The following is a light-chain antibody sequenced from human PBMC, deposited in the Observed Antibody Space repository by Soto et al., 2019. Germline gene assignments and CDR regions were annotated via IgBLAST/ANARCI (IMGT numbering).Light chain of an antibody. CDR1: QSVSIN. Sequence: EIVMTQSPATLSVSPGERATLACRASQSVSINVAWFQQKPGQAPRPLIYGASTRASGIPARFSGSGSGTEFTLTISSLQSEDFAVYYCQQYNNWPRTFGQGTKVEIK. V-gene: IGKV3-15*01. CDR2: GAS. CDR3: QQYNNWPRT. J-gene: IGKJ1*01.